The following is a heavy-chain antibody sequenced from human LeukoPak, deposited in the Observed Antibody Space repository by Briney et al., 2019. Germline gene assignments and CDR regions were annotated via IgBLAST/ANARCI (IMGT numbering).Heavy chain of an antibody. CDR3: ARGSPPDY. D-gene: IGHD2-15*01. CDR2: IWYDGSNK. V-gene: IGHV3-33*08. J-gene: IGHJ4*02. CDR1: GFTFSNAW. Sequence: PGGSLRLSCAASGFTFSNAWMSWVRQAPGKGLEWVALIWYDGSNKEYADSVKGRFTISRDNSKDTLYLQMNSLRDEDTAVYYCARGSPPDYWGQGTLVTVSS.